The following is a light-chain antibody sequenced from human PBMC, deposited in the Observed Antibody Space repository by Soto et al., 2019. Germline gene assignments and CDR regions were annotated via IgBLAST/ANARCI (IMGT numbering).Light chain of an antibody. CDR1: QSVSSSY. V-gene: IGKV3-20*01. Sequence: EIVLTQSPGTLSLSPGERATLSCRASQSVSSSYLAWYQQKPGQAPRLLIYGASSRATGIPDRFSGSGSGTDFTLTISRLEPEDFAVHYCQQYRSSRTFGQGTKVEIK. CDR3: QQYRSSRT. CDR2: GAS. J-gene: IGKJ1*01.